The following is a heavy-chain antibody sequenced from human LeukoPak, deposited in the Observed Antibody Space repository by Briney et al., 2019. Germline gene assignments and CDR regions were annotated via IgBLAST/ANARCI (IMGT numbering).Heavy chain of an antibody. CDR1: GNSFGDYY. CDR2: IYTSGNT. V-gene: IGHV4-4*07. CDR3: AREPHSMKYYYGSGSLAGILDV. D-gene: IGHD3-10*01. J-gene: IGHJ6*04. Sequence: SETLSLTCTVSGNSFGDYYWSWIRQPAGKGLEWIGRIYTSGNTTYNPSLKSRVTMSVDTSKSQFSLNLMSVTAADTAVYYCAREPHSMKYYYGSGSLAGILDVWGKGTTVTVSS.